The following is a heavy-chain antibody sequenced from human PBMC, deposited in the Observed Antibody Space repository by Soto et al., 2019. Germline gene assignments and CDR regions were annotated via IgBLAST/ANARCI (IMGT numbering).Heavy chain of an antibody. CDR2: INPNSGGT. Sequence: ASVKVSCKASGYTFTGYYMHWVRQAPGQGLEWMGWINPNSGGTNYAQKFQGWVTMTRDTSISTAYLELSRLRSDDTAVYYCARETGDRWCAFDIWGQGTMVTVSS. CDR3: ARETGDRWCAFDI. V-gene: IGHV1-2*04. D-gene: IGHD7-27*01. CDR1: GYTFTGYY. J-gene: IGHJ3*02.